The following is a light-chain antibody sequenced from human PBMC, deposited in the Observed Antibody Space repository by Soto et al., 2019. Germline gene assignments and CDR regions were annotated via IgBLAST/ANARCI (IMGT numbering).Light chain of an antibody. V-gene: IGLV2-14*03. Sequence: QSVLPQPASVSGSPGQSITISCTGTSSDVGGYNYVSWYQHHPGKAPKLMIYDVSNRPSGVSNRFSGSKSGNTASLIISGLQAEDEADYYCSSYTSSSTLSTYVFGTGTKVNVL. CDR1: SSDVGGYNY. CDR2: DVS. CDR3: SSYTSSSTLSTYV. J-gene: IGLJ1*01.